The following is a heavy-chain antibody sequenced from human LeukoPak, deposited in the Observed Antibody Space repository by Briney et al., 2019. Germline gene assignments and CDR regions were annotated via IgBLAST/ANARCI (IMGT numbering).Heavy chain of an antibody. J-gene: IGHJ4*02. D-gene: IGHD6-13*01. Sequence: SETLSLTCTVSGHSIINSFYWGWIRQPPGKGLEWIGSIYHTGSTYYNSSLKSRVTISVDTSKNQFSLKLKSVTAADTAVYYCARGAEAGTDGYWGQGTLVTVSS. CDR2: IYHTGST. CDR1: GHSIINSFY. V-gene: IGHV4-38-2*02. CDR3: ARGAEAGTDGY.